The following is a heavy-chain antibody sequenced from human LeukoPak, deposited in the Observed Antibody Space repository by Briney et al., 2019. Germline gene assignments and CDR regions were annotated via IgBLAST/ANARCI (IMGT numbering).Heavy chain of an antibody. J-gene: IGHJ3*02. Sequence: ASVEVSCKTSGYTFTGYYLHWVRQAPGQGLEWMGWISPNTGATKYAQKFQGRVAMTRDTSISIAYMELSRLRSDDTAVYYCARDRNSGSSLDIWGQGTMLTVSS. CDR1: GYTFTGYY. V-gene: IGHV1-2*02. CDR2: ISPNTGAT. CDR3: ARDRNSGSSLDI. D-gene: IGHD6-6*01.